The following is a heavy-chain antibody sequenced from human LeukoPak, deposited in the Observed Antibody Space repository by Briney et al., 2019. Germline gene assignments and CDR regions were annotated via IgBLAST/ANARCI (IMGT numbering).Heavy chain of an antibody. V-gene: IGHV4-34*01. CDR3: ARAPIIETGYSSGWSPFHY. CDR2: INHSGST. CDR1: GGSFSGYY. Sequence: PSETLSLTCAVYGGSFSGYYWSWIRQPPGKGLEWIGEINHSGSTNYNPSLKSRVTISVDTSKNQFSLKLSSVTAADTAVYYCARAPIIETGYSSGWSPFHYWGQGTLVTVSS. D-gene: IGHD6-19*01. J-gene: IGHJ4*02.